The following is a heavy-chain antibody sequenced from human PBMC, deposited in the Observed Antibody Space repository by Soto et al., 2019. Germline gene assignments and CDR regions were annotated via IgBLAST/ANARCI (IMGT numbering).Heavy chain of an antibody. D-gene: IGHD6-13*01. J-gene: IGHJ4*02. CDR3: AVEIAAAGTPSTWFDY. CDR2: INPNSGGT. CDR1: GYTFTGYY. V-gene: IGHV1-2*04. Sequence: GASVKVSCKASGYTFTGYYMHWVRQAPGQGLEWMGWINPNSGGTNYAQKFQGWVTMTRDTSISTAYMELSRLRSDDTAVYYCAVEIAAAGTPSTWFDYWGQGTLVTVSS.